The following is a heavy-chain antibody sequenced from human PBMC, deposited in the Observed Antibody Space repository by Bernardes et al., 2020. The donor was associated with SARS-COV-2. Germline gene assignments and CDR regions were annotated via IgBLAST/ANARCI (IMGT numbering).Heavy chain of an antibody. V-gene: IGHV3-7*01. CDR2: IKQDGSEK. J-gene: IGHJ6*02. CDR1: GFTFSSYW. Sequence: GGSLSLSCAASGFTFSSYWMSWVRQAPGKGLEWVANIKQDGSEKYYVDSVKGRFTISRDNAKNSLYLQMNSLRAEDTAVYYCARDSYGSGSYYNFNGMDVRGQGTTVTVSS. D-gene: IGHD3-10*01. CDR3: ARDSYGSGSYYNFNGMDV.